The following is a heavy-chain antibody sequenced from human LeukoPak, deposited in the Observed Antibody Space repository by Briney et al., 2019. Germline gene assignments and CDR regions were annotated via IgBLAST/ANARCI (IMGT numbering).Heavy chain of an antibody. D-gene: IGHD3-16*01. CDR1: GFRFSNYW. CDR3: ASLNSGDVWGSPHYYFDY. J-gene: IGHJ4*02. Sequence: PGGSLRLSCAASGFRFSNYWMSWVRQAPGKGLEWVANVKEDGSEKYYLDSLKGRFTISRDNAKNSLYLQLNSLRAEDTAVYYCASLNSGDVWGSPHYYFDYWGQGTLVTVSS. V-gene: IGHV3-7*01. CDR2: VKEDGSEK.